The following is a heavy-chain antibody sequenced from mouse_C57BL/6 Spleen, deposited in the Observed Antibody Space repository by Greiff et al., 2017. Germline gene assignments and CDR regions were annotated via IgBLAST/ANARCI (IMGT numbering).Heavy chain of an antibody. Sequence: QVQLQQPGAELVMPGASVKLFCKASGYTFTSYWMHWVKQRPGQGLEWIGEIDPSDSYTNYNQKFKGKSTLTVDKSSSTAYMQLSSLTSEDSAVYYCARGGYYGYVYAMDYWGQGTSVTVSS. J-gene: IGHJ4*01. D-gene: IGHD2-2*01. CDR3: ARGGYYGYVYAMDY. CDR1: GYTFTSYW. V-gene: IGHV1-69*01. CDR2: IDPSDSYT.